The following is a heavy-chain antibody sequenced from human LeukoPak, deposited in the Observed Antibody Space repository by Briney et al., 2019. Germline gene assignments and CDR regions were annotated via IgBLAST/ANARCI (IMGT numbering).Heavy chain of an antibody. V-gene: IGHV3-33*06. J-gene: IGHJ4*02. Sequence: GGSLRLSCAASGFTVSSNYMSWVRQAPGKGLEWVAVIWNDGSNKHYADSVKGRFTISRDNSKNTLDLQMNSLRAEDTAVYYCAKDLSSSWLEGLDNWGQGTLVTVSS. CDR1: GFTVSSNY. CDR2: IWNDGSNK. CDR3: AKDLSSSWLEGLDN. D-gene: IGHD6-13*01.